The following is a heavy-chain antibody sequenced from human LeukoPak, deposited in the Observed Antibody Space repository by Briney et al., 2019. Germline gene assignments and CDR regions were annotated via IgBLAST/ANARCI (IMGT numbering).Heavy chain of an antibody. CDR3: ARGDYYYGMDV. Sequence: SETLSLTCALSGGSLSGYYWSWIRQFPGKGLEWIAYMSYIGSTNYNPSLRSRVTISIDTSKNPLSLTLTSVTAADTAVYYCARGDYYYGMDVWGQGTTVTVSS. CDR2: MSYIGST. CDR1: GGSLSGYY. V-gene: IGHV4-59*12. J-gene: IGHJ6*02.